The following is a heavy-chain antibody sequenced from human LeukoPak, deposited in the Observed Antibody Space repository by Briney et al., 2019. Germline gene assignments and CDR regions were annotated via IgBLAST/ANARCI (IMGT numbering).Heavy chain of an antibody. J-gene: IGHJ4*02. CDR2: IKEDGSKT. V-gene: IGHV3-7*01. CDR3: ARDQGWLQFDY. Sequence: PGGSLRLSCVASGFTFSTYTMNWVRQAPGKGLEWVANIKEDGSKTYYMDSVKGRFTISRDNAQNSLHLQMNSLTAEDSALYYCARDQGWLQFDYWGQGALATVSS. CDR1: GFTFSTYT. D-gene: IGHD5-24*01.